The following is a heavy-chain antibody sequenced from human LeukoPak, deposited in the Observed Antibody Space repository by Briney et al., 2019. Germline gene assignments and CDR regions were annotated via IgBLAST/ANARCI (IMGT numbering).Heavy chain of an antibody. D-gene: IGHD3-3*01. V-gene: IGHV3-30-3*01. Sequence: GGSLRLSCAASGFTFSSYAMHWVRQAPGKGLEWVAVISYDGSNKYYADSVKGRFTISRDNSKNTLYLQMNSLRAEDTAVYYCANSPRGDFWSGYYSKDYYYGMDVWGQGTTVTVSS. J-gene: IGHJ6*02. CDR1: GFTFSSYA. CDR2: ISYDGSNK. CDR3: ANSPRGDFWSGYYSKDYYYGMDV.